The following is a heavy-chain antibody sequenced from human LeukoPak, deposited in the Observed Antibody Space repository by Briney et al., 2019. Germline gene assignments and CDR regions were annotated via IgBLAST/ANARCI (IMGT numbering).Heavy chain of an antibody. Sequence: PGGSLRLSCAASGFTFDDYAMHWARQAPGKGLEWVSGITWNSGNIAQADSVKGRFTISRDNAKNSLHLQMDSLRPEDTALYYCAKSRGYHGSGREPFDYWGQGTLVTASS. V-gene: IGHV3-9*01. CDR3: AKSRGYHGSGREPFDY. CDR2: ITWNSGNI. CDR1: GFTFDDYA. J-gene: IGHJ4*02. D-gene: IGHD3-10*01.